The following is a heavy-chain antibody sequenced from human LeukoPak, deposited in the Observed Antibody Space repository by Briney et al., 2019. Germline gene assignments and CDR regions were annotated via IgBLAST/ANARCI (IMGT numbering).Heavy chain of an antibody. D-gene: IGHD1-26*01. J-gene: IGHJ4*02. CDR3: VRDRGEFSYSHDY. CDR1: GASISSNW. CDR2: IHHSGSA. Sequence: SGTLSLTFAVSGASISSNWWNWVRQPPGKGLEWIGEIHHSGSANYNPSLKSRVTISLDTSENHFSLRLSSVTAADTAVYYCVRDRGEFSYSHDYWGQGTLVTVSS. V-gene: IGHV4-4*02.